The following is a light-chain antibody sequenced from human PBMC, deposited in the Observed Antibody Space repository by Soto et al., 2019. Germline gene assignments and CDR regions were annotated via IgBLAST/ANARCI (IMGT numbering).Light chain of an antibody. CDR2: AAS. CDR1: QSISTY. CDR3: QQGYSTPLT. V-gene: IGKV1-39*01. Sequence: DIQMTQSPSSLSASVGDRVTITCRASQSISTYSHWYQQKPGKAPNLLIYAASTLQSRVPSRFSGSGSGADFPLTISSLQPEDFATYFCQQGYSTPLTFGGRTKVDIK. J-gene: IGKJ4*01.